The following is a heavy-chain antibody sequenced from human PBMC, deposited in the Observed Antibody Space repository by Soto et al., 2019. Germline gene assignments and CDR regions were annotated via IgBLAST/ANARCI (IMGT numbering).Heavy chain of an antibody. Sequence: GASVKVSCKASGYAFTSYDINWVRQATGQGLEWMGWMNPNSGNTGYAQKLQGRVTMTRNTSISTAYMELSSLRSEDTAVYYCARGPGYCSSTSCLRSYYYYYHMDVWGKGTTVTVSS. CDR1: GYAFTSYD. CDR3: ARGPGYCSSTSCLRSYYYYYHMDV. CDR2: MNPNSGNT. J-gene: IGHJ6*03. V-gene: IGHV1-8*01. D-gene: IGHD2-2*01.